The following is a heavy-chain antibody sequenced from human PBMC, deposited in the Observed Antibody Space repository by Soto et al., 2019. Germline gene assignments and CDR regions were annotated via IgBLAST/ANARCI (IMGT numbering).Heavy chain of an antibody. CDR1: GFTFSSYG. D-gene: IGHD4-17*01. CDR2: ISYDGSNK. Sequence: GGSLRLSCAASGFTFSSYGMHWVRQAPGKGLEWVAVISYDGSNKYYADSVKGRFTISRDNSKNTLYLQMNSLRAEDTALYYWARAHTRDYGYYYGMDVWGQGTTVTVSS. V-gene: IGHV3-30*03. J-gene: IGHJ6*02. CDR3: ARAHTRDYGYYYGMDV.